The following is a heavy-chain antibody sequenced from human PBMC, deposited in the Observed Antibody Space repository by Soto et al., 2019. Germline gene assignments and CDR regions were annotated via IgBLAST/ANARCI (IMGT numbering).Heavy chain of an antibody. CDR2: IYTSGST. J-gene: IGHJ5*02. CDR3: AGDRFHQGDYSNDGNWFAP. CDR1: GGSISSYY. D-gene: IGHD4-4*01. V-gene: IGHV4-4*07. Sequence: QVQLQESGPGLVKPSETLSLTCTVSGGSISSYYWSWIRQPAGKGLEWIGRIYTSGSTNYNPSLKRRVTMSVDTSKNQSSLKRSSGTAADTAVYDCAGDRFHQGDYSNDGNWFAPWGQGTLVTVSS.